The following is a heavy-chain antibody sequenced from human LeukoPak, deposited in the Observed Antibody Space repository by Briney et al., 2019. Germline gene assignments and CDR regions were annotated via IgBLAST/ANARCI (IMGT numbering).Heavy chain of an antibody. D-gene: IGHD5-18*01. CDR3: ARPTLDTAYIP. CDR2: IYPGDSDT. Sequence: AGEALKISCNGSGYSFTSYWIGWVRQIPGKGLEWIGIIYPGDSDTRYSPSCQGQINISADKSISISHPQWRGPETSDTAMYYCARPTLDTAYIPGGEGTLVTVSS. CDR1: GYSFTSYW. J-gene: IGHJ4*02. V-gene: IGHV5-51*01.